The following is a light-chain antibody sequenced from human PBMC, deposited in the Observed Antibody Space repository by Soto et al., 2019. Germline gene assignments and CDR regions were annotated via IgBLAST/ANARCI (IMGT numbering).Light chain of an antibody. V-gene: IGLV1-47*01. J-gene: IGLJ3*02. CDR2: RND. Sequence: QSVLTQPPSASGTPGQTVTISCSGSSSNIGSSYVYWYQQFPGTAPTLLMYRNDQRPSGVPDRFSGSKSGTSASLAISGLRPEDEADYYCVAWDDSLSGWVFGGGTKLTVL. CDR1: SSNIGSSY. CDR3: VAWDDSLSGWV.